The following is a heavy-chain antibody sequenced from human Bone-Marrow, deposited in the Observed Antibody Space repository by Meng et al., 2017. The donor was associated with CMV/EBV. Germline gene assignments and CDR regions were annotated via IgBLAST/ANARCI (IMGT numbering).Heavy chain of an antibody. CDR2: INPNSGGT. Sequence: ASVKASCKASGYTFTGYYMHWVRQAPGQGLEWMGWINPNSGGTNYAQKFQGRVTMTRDTSISTAYMELSRLRADDTAEYYWVRGGNGGGFDYWGQGTLVTVSS. D-gene: IGHD3-16*01. V-gene: IGHV1-2*02. J-gene: IGHJ4*02. CDR3: VRGGNGGGFDY. CDR1: GYTFTGYY.